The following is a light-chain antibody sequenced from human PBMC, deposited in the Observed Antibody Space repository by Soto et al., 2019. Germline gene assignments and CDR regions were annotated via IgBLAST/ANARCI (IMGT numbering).Light chain of an antibody. CDR3: QQYGSLPET. CDR1: QSISITS. Sequence: EIVLTQSPGTLSLSPGEIATLSCTTSQSISITSLAWYQRKPGQAPRFLILGASTSATGIPDRFSGSGSGTDFTLTISRLEPEDFAVYYCQQYGSLPETFGQGTKLEIK. V-gene: IGKV3-20*01. J-gene: IGKJ2*01. CDR2: GAS.